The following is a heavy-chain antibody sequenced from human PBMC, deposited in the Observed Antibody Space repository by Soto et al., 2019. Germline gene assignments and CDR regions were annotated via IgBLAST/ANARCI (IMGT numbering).Heavy chain of an antibody. J-gene: IGHJ6*02. CDR1: GYSLSSPTYY. V-gene: IGHV4-61*03. Sequence: PXETLSLTCTVAGYSLSSPTYYWTLIRRPPGKGLEWIAHIYDSCRTIYKPSLHSRVDISVDTSNSHFYLELNSVTAADTAVYFCARETTETDYYYGLATWGQGATVTVSS. CDR2: IYDSCRT. CDR3: ARETTETDYYYGLAT. D-gene: IGHD4-17*01.